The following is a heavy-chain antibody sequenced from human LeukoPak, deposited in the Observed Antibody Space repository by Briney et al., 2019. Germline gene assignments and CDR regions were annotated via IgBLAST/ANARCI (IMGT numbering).Heavy chain of an antibody. Sequence: GGSLRLSCAVSGPTISSYNMNWVRQAPGKGLEWVSYISNSGSMIYYADSVKGRFTLSRDNAKNSLYLQMNSLRDEDTAVYYCARGPISGWSADYWGQGTLVTVSS. CDR2: ISNSGSMI. J-gene: IGHJ4*02. CDR1: GPTISSYN. D-gene: IGHD6-19*01. V-gene: IGHV3-48*02. CDR3: ARGPISGWSADY.